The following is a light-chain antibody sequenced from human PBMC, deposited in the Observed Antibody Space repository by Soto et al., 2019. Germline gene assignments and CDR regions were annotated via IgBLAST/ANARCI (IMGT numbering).Light chain of an antibody. CDR2: EVT. CDR3: MSYTISGAWV. V-gene: IGLV2-14*01. J-gene: IGLJ3*02. Sequence: QSALTQPASVSGSPGQSITISCSGTSNDVGASNHVSWYQQHPGKAPKLLLYEVTIRPSGVSNRFSGSKSGNTASLTISGLQTEDEADYYCMSYTISGAWVFGGGTKVTVL. CDR1: SNDVGASNH.